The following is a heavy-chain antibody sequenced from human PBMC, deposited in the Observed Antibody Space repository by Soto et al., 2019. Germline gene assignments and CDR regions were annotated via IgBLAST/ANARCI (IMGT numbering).Heavy chain of an antibody. CDR2: INHSGST. V-gene: IGHV4-34*01. J-gene: IGHJ4*02. CDR3: ARGREEEPEPTV. Sequence: QVQLQQWGAGLLKPSETLSLTCAVYGGSFSGYYWSWIRQPPGKGLEWIGEINHSGSTNYNPSLKSRVTISVDTSKNQFSLKLSSVTAADTAVYYWARGREEEPEPTVWGQGTLVTVSS. CDR1: GGSFSGYY. D-gene: IGHD4-4*01.